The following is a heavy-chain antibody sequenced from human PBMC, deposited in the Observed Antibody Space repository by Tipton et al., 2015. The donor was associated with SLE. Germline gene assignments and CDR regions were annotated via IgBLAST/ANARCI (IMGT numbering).Heavy chain of an antibody. CDR3: ARHARGFDI. D-gene: IGHD3-10*01. CDR1: GGSISSSSYY. J-gene: IGHJ3*02. Sequence: TLSLTCTVSGGSISSSSYYWGWIRQPPGKGLEWIGEVSHRGTTNYNPSLDSRVTISLDRFNNQFTLKMTSVTAADTAVYYCARHARGFDIWGQGTMVTVSS. V-gene: IGHV4-39*01. CDR2: VSHRGTT.